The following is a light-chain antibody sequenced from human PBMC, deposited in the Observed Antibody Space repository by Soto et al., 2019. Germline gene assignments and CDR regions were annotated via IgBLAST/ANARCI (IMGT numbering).Light chain of an antibody. V-gene: IGKV3-11*01. CDR1: QSVSSY. CDR3: QQRSNWLIT. CDR2: DAS. Sequence: IVLTHSRSTLCVSPGERATLSCGASQSVSSYLAWYQQKPGQAPRLLIYDASNRATGIPARFSGSGSGTDFTLTISSLEPEDFAVYYCQQRSNWLITFGQGTRLEIK. J-gene: IGKJ5*01.